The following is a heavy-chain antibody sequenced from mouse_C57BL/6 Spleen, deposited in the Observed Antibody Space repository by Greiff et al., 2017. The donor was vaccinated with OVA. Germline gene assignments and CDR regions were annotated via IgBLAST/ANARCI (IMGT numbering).Heavy chain of an antibody. V-gene: IGHV1-42*01. CDR1: GYSFTGYY. CDR2: INPSTGGT. J-gene: IGHJ4*01. CDR3: ARSRYAMDY. Sequence: VQLQQSGPELVKPGASVKISCKASGYSFTGYYMNWVKQSPEKSLEWIGEINPSTGGTTYNQKFKAKATLTVDKSSSTAYMQLKSLTSEDSAVYYCARSRYAMDYWGQGTSVTVSS.